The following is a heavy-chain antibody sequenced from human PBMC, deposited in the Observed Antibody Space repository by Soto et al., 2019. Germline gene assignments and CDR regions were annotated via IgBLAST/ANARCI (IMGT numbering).Heavy chain of an antibody. CDR2: INPNSGGT. D-gene: IGHD3-3*01. CDR1: GYTFTGYY. J-gene: IGHJ4*02. Sequence: QVQLVQSGAEVKKPGASVKVSCKASGYTFTGYYMHWVRQAPGQGLEWMGWINPNSGGTNYAQKFQGRVTMTRDTSISTANMDLSRRRSDESAEYYCPKDYDFWRAIDYWGQGTLVRVSS. CDR3: PKDYDFWRAIDY. V-gene: IGHV1-2*02.